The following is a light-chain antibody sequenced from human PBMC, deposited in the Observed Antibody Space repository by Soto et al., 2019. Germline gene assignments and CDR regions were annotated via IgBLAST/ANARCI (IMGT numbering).Light chain of an antibody. CDR2: GAS. CDR3: QQYGSSRWT. Sequence: EIALTQSPGTLSSSPGERATLSCRASQSVSSSYLAWYQQKPGQAPRLLIYGASSRATGILDRFSGSGSGKDFTLTSSRLEPEDFAVYYCQQYGSSRWTFGQGTKVEIK. J-gene: IGKJ1*01. CDR1: QSVSSSY. V-gene: IGKV3-20*01.